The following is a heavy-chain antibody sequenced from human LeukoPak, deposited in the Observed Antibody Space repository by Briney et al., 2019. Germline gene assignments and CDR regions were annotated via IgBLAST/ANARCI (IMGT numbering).Heavy chain of an antibody. V-gene: IGHV4-34*01. CDR3: ARRTVTTLWFDP. CDR2: INHSGST. CDR1: GGSFSGYY. D-gene: IGHD4-17*01. J-gene: IGHJ5*02. Sequence: SETLSLTCAVYGGSFSGYYWSWIRQPPGKGLEWIGEINHSGSTNYNPSLKSRVTISVDTSKNQFSLKLSSVTAADTAVYYCARRTVTTLWFDPWGQGTLVTVSS.